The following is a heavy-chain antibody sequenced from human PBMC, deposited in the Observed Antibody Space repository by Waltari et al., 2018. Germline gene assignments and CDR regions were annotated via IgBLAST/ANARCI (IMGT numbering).Heavy chain of an antibody. CDR3: AREGEYSIAAAGSDY. Sequence: QVQLQESVPGLVEPSETLSPPLTVSCYSISPGYILGAVRRPPGKGQEGSGRMYHSGSTYDNPSFRSRVTVSVDTSKNQWSLKRSSVAAADTAVYYWAREGEYSIAAAGSDYWGQGTLVTVSS. J-gene: IGHJ4*02. CDR2: MYHSGST. CDR1: CYSISPGYI. V-gene: IGHV4-38-2*02. D-gene: IGHD6-13*01.